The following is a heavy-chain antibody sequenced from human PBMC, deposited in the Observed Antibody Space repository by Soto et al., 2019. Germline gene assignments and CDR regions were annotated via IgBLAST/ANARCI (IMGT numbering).Heavy chain of an antibody. CDR1: GGSISSYS. CDR2: IYYSGST. D-gene: IGHD6-13*01. V-gene: IGHV4-59*01. Sequence: SETLSLTCTVSGGSISSYSWSWIRQPPGKGLEWIGYIYYSGSTNYNPSLKSRVTISVDTSKNQFSLKLSSVTAADTAVYYCARDAGYSSSWYYFDYWGQGTLVTVSS. CDR3: ARDAGYSSSWYYFDY. J-gene: IGHJ4*02.